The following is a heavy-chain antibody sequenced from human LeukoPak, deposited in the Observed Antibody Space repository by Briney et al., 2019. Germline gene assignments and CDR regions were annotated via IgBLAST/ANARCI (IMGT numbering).Heavy chain of an antibody. V-gene: IGHV4-39*01. Sequence: SETLSLTCTVSGGSISSSSYYWGWIRQPPGKGLEWIGSIYYSGSTYYNPSLKSRVTISVDTSKNQFSLKLSSVTAADTAVYYCARAAAAGHAFGEYYFDYWGQGTLATVSS. CDR3: ARAAAAGHAFGEYYFDY. CDR1: GGSISSSSYY. CDR2: IYYSGST. D-gene: IGHD6-13*01. J-gene: IGHJ4*02.